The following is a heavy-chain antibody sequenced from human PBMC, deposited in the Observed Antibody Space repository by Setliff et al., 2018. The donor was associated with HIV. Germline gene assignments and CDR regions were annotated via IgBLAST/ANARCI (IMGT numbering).Heavy chain of an antibody. CDR2: INHSGST. Sequence: SESLSLTCTVSGGSISSYYWSWIRQPPGKGLEWIGEINHSGSTNYNPSLKSRVTISVDTSKNQFSLKLSSVTAADTAVYYCASRGGIEGHIVVVTAANWFDPWGQGTLVTVSS. D-gene: IGHD2-21*02. V-gene: IGHV4-34*01. CDR3: ASRGGIEGHIVVVTAANWFDP. CDR1: GGSISSYY. J-gene: IGHJ5*02.